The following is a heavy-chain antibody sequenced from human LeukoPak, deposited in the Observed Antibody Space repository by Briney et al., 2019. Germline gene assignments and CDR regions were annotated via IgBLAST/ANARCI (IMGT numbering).Heavy chain of an antibody. J-gene: IGHJ6*03. CDR2: ISAYNGNT. Sequence: ASVKVSCKASGYTFTSYGISWVRQAPGQGLEWMGWISAYNGNTNYAQKLQGRVTMTTDTSTSTAYMELRSLRSDDTAEYYCASIRYSSSLYYYYYYMDVWGKGTTVTISS. V-gene: IGHV1-18*01. CDR3: ASIRYSSSLYYYYYYMDV. D-gene: IGHD6-13*01. CDR1: GYTFTSYG.